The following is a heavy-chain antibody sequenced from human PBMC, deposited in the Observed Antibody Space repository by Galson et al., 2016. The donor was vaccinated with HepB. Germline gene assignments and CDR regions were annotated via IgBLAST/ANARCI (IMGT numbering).Heavy chain of an antibody. V-gene: IGHV3-30*18. CDR2: ISYDGSNK. Sequence: SLRLSCAASGFTFSSYGMHWVRQAPGKGLEWVALISYDGSNKYYADSVKGRFTISRDNSKNTLYVQMNSLRAEDTAVYYCAKGLPSSGWYPDYYYGMDVWGQGTTVTVSS. D-gene: IGHD6-19*01. CDR3: AKGLPSSGWYPDYYYGMDV. J-gene: IGHJ6*02. CDR1: GFTFSSYG.